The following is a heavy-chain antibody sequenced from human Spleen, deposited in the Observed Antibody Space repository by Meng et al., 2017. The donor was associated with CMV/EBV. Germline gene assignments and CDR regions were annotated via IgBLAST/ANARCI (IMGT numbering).Heavy chain of an antibody. CDR1: GFSLSTSGVG. V-gene: IGHV2-5*01. Sequence: SGPTLVKPTQTLTLTCTFSGFSLSTSGVGVGWIRQPPGKALEWLALIYGNDDKHYNPSLKSRVTITKDSSKNQVVLTMANMDPVDTATYYCAHRECSSMNCYMVHHNWFDPWGQGTLVTVSS. CDR3: AHRECSSMNCYMVHHNWFDP. D-gene: IGHD2-2*01. J-gene: IGHJ5*02. CDR2: IYGNDDK.